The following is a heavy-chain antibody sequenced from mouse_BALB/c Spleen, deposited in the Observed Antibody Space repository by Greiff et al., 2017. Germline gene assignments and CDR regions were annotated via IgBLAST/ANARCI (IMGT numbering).Heavy chain of an antibody. CDR3: ARSAYYGYDWFAY. J-gene: IGHJ3*01. D-gene: IGHD2-9*01. CDR2: IDPENGDT. V-gene: IGHV14-4*02. CDR1: GFNIKDYY. Sequence: VQLQQSGAELVRSGASVKLSCTASGFNIKDYYMHWVKQRPEQGLQWIGWIDPENGDTEYAPKFQGKATMTADTSSNTAYLQLSSLTSEDTAVYYCARSAYYGYDWFAYWGQGTLVTVSA.